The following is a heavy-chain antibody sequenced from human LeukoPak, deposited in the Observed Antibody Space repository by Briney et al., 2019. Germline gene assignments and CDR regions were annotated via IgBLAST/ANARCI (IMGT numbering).Heavy chain of an antibody. Sequence: ASVKVSCKTSGYTFTNYDIVWVRQAPGQGLEWMGRIITYSYNTNYAQKLQGRVTMTTDTSTSTASMELRSLRSDDTAMYYCARALSVSSGTCYDYWGQGTLVTVSS. CDR2: IITYSYNT. CDR1: GYTFTNYD. CDR3: ARALSVSSGTCYDY. J-gene: IGHJ4*02. V-gene: IGHV1-18*01. D-gene: IGHD2-15*01.